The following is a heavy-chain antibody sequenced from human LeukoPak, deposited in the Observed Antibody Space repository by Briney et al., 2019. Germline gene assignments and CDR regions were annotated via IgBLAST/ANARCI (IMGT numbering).Heavy chain of an antibody. CDR3: ARGLYSSSRPFDY. J-gene: IGHJ4*02. CDR2: IYYSGST. V-gene: IGHV4-59*01. CDR1: GGSISSYY. D-gene: IGHD6-13*01. Sequence: SETLSLTCTVSGGSISSYYWSWIRQPPGKGLEWIGYIYYSGSTNYNPSLKSRVTISVDTSKNQFSLKLSSVTAADTAVYYCARGLYSSSRPFDYWGQGTLVTVSS.